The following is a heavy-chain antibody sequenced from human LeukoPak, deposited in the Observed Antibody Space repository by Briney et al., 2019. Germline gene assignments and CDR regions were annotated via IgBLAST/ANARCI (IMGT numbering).Heavy chain of an antibody. D-gene: IGHD6-19*01. CDR1: GFTFSSYA. CDR2: ISGSGGST. J-gene: IGHJ6*03. V-gene: IGHV3-23*01. CDR3: AKDFSGWYEGGHYYYNYMDV. Sequence: PGGSLRLSCAASGFTFSSYAMSWVRQAPGKGLEWVSAISGSGGSTYYADSVKGRFTISRDKSKNTLYLQMNSLRAEDTAVYYCAKDFSGWYEGGHYYYNYMDVWGKGTTVTISS.